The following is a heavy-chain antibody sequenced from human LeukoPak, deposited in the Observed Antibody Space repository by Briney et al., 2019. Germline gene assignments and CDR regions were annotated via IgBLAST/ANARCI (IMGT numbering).Heavy chain of an antibody. J-gene: IGHJ4*02. V-gene: IGHV4-30-4*08. CDR2: IYYSEST. D-gene: IGHD6-19*01. CDR3: ARDRSSGWYGGHDY. CDR1: GGSISSGDYY. Sequence: SQTLSLTCTVSGGSISSGDYYWSWIRQPPGKGLEWIGFIYYSESTYYNPSLKSRVTISIDTSKNQFSLKLSSVTAADTAVYYCARDRSSGWYGGHDYWGQGTLVTVSS.